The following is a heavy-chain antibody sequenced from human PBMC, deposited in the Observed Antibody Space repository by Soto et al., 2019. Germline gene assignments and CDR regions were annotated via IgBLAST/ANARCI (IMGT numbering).Heavy chain of an antibody. CDR2: ISYDGSNK. J-gene: IGHJ4*02. CDR1: GFTFSSYA. CDR3: ARDSGITMIVVVINVFDY. D-gene: IGHD3-22*01. Sequence: PGGSLRLSCAASGFTFSSYAMHWVRQAPGKGLEWVAVISYDGSNKYYADPVKGRFTISRDNSKNTLYLQMNSLRAEDTAVYYCARDSGITMIVVVINVFDYWGQGTLVTVSS. V-gene: IGHV3-30-3*01.